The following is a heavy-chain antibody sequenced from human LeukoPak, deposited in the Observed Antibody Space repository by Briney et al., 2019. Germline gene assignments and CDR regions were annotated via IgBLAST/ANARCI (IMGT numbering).Heavy chain of an antibody. Sequence: GGSLRLSCAASGFTFSSYAMSRVRQAPGKGLEWVSAISGSGGSTYYADSVKGRFTISRDNSKNTLYLQMNSLRAEDTAVYYCAKTGCSSTSCSSLFDYWGQGTLVTVSS. CDR1: GFTFSSYA. CDR3: AKTGCSSTSCSSLFDY. D-gene: IGHD2-2*01. V-gene: IGHV3-23*01. CDR2: ISGSGGST. J-gene: IGHJ4*02.